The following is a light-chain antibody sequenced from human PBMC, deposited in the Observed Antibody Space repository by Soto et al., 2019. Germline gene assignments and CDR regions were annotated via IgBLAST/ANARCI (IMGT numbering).Light chain of an antibody. V-gene: IGKV3-11*01. CDR1: QSVSSY. Sequence: EIVLTQSPATLSLSPGERATLSCRASQSVSSYLDSYQQKPGQAPSLLLFDASNRATGIPARFSGSESGTDFTLTSSSLEPEDFAFYYCQQRSNWPAFGQGTKLEIK. CDR3: QQRSNWPA. CDR2: DAS. J-gene: IGKJ2*01.